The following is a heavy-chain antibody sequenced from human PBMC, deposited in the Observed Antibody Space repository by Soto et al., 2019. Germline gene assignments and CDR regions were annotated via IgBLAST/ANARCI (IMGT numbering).Heavy chain of an antibody. CDR3: ARDRTARAAWGDY. Sequence: QVQLVESGGGVVQPGRSLRLSCAASGFTFSSYAMHWVRQAPGKGLEWVAVISYDGSNKYYADSVKGRFTISRDNSKNTLYLQMNSLRAEDTAVYYCARDRTARAAWGDYWGQGTLVTVSS. D-gene: IGHD7-27*01. CDR1: GFTFSSYA. J-gene: IGHJ4*02. CDR2: ISYDGSNK. V-gene: IGHV3-30-3*01.